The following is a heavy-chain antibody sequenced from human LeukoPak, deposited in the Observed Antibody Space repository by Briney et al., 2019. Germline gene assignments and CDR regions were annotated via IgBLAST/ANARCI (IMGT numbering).Heavy chain of an antibody. J-gene: IGHJ3*02. V-gene: IGHV1-69*13. Sequence: SAKVSCKASGGTFISYAISWVRQAPGQGLEWMGGIIPIFGTANYAQKFQGRVTITADESTSTAYMELSSLRSEDTAVYYCARAGMVGGVPAADDAFDIWGQGTMVTVSS. CDR1: GGTFISYA. CDR2: IIPIFGTA. CDR3: ARAGMVGGVPAADDAFDI. D-gene: IGHD2-2*01.